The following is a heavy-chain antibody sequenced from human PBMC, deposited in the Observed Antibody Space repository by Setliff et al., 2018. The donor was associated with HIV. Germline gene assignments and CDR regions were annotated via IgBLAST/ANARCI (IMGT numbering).Heavy chain of an antibody. CDR1: GFTFSTHW. Sequence: PGGSLRLSCAASGFTFSTHWMHWVRQTPGKGLLWVSRINDDGTTTTYADSVEGRFTISRDNVKNTLYLQMSSLRAEDTAVYYCARALWFGEFDYYYYMDVWGKGTTVTVSS. CDR2: INDDGTTT. V-gene: IGHV3-74*03. CDR3: ARALWFGEFDYYYYMDV. J-gene: IGHJ6*03. D-gene: IGHD3-10*01.